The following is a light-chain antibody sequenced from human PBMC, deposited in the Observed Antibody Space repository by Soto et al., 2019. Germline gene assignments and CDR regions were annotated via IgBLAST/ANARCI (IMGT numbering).Light chain of an antibody. Sequence: QCALTQPASVSGSPGQSITISCTGTSSDVGGYNYVSWYQQHPGKAPKLMMYDVSDRPSGVSNRFSGSKSGNTASLTISGLQAEDEADYYCSSYTSSSTVVFGGGTKLTVL. J-gene: IGLJ2*01. CDR3: SSYTSSSTVV. V-gene: IGLV2-14*01. CDR2: DVS. CDR1: SSDVGGYNY.